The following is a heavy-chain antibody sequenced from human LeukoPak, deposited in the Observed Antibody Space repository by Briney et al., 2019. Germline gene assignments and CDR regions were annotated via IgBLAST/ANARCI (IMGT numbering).Heavy chain of an antibody. CDR3: AKHLVSDYGDPKHTDY. Sequence: PSETLSLTCTVSRGPISGYYWSWTRQPPGKGLEWIGYIYYSGTTNYNPSLESRVTMSVDTSKNLFSLNLISVTAADTAVYYCAKHLVSDYGDPKHTDYWGQGILVTVSS. CDR2: IYYSGTT. J-gene: IGHJ4*02. CDR1: RGPISGYY. V-gene: IGHV4-59*08. D-gene: IGHD4-17*01.